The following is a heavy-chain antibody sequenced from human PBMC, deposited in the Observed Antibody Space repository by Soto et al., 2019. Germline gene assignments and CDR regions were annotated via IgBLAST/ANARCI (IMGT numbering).Heavy chain of an antibody. CDR3: ASAPWYYYGSGSYSGWFDP. J-gene: IGHJ5*02. CDR2: VYDGGRT. Sequence: PSETLSLTCSVSGGSISNDYWNWIRQSPGKGLEWIGYVYDGGRTNYNPSLKGRVSMSVDRSKNQFSLKLSSVTAADTAVYYCASAPWYYYGSGSYSGWFDPWGQGTLVTVSS. V-gene: IGHV4-59*12. CDR1: GGSISNDY. D-gene: IGHD3-10*01.